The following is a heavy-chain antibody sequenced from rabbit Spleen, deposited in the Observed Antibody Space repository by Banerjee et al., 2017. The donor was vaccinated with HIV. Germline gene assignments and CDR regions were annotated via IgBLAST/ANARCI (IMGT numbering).Heavy chain of an antibody. CDR1: GFSFNGNYY. CDR3: ARGGDTGGYLFAR. J-gene: IGHJ2*01. V-gene: IGHV1S45*01. CDR2: IYGGSSGAS. Sequence: QEQLEESGGGLAQPEGSLTLTCKASGFSFNGNYYMCWVRQAPGKGLEWIACIYGGSSGASYYPNWAKGRFTISKTSSTAVTLQMASLTAADTATYFCARGGDTGGYLFARWGPGTLVTVS. D-gene: IGHD7-1*01.